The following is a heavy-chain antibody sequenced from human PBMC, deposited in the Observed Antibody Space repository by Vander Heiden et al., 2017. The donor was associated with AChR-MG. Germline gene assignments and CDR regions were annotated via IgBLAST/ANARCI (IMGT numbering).Heavy chain of an antibody. CDR3: AEDLGYCSGGSCHSYFDY. V-gene: IGHV1-69*02. D-gene: IGHD2-15*01. J-gene: IGHJ4*02. Sequence: QVQLVQSGAEVKKPGSSVKVSCKASGGTFSSYTISWVRQAPGQGLEWMGRIIPILGIANYAQKSQGRVTITADKSTSTAYMELSSLRSEDTAVYYCAEDLGYCSGGSCHSYFDYWGQGTLVTVSS. CDR1: GGTFSSYT. CDR2: IIPILGIA.